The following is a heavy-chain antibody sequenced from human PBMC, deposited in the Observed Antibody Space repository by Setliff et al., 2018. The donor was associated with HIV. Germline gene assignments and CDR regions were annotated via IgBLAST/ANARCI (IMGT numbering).Heavy chain of an antibody. CDR1: GFTFSYYG. V-gene: IGHV3-33*01. D-gene: IGHD1-26*01. Sequence: GGSLRLSCAAPGFTFSYYGIHWVRQAPGKGLEWVAVFWSNGYSKYYADSVKGRFTISRDNSQSTVYLQMDSVSAEDTAMYYCAPETKRWEPPDYWGQGTLVTVSS. CDR2: FWSNGYSK. CDR3: APETKRWEPPDY. J-gene: IGHJ4*02.